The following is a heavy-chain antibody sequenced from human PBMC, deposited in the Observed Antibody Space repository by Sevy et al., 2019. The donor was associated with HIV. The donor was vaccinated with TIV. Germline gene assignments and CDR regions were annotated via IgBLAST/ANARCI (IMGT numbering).Heavy chain of an antibody. CDR2: IYYDGNT. J-gene: IGHJ3*02. Sequence: SETLSLTCTVSGGSIGRYYWSWIRQSPGRGLEWIGYIYYDGNTDYNSSLKSRVTISLDTSKNQFSLSLNSVTAADTAVYYCARDAGNYHDSSNYYYVYAFDIWGQGTLVTVSS. D-gene: IGHD3-22*01. V-gene: IGHV4-59*01. CDR1: GGSIGRYY. CDR3: ARDAGNYHDSSNYYYVYAFDI.